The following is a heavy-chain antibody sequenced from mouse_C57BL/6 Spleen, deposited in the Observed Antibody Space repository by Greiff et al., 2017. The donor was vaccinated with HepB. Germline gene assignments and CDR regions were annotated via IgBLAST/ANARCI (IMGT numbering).Heavy chain of an antibody. CDR3: AIRSNFDY. V-gene: IGHV5-4*03. CDR1: GFTFSSYA. Sequence: DVKLQESGGGLVKPGGSLKLSCAASGFTFSSYAMSWVRQTPEKRLEWVATISDGGSYTYYPDNVKGRFTISRDNAKNNLYLQMSHLKSEDTAMYYCAIRSNFDYWGQGTTLTVSS. CDR2: ISDGGSYT. J-gene: IGHJ2*01.